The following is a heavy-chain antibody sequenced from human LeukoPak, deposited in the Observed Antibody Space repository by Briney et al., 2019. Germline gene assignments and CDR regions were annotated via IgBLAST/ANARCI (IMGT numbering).Heavy chain of an antibody. CDR1: GGSISSGSYY. Sequence: SETLSLTCTVSGGSISSGSYYWSWIRQPAGKGLEWIGRIYTSGSTNYNPSLKSRVTISVDTSKNQFSLKLSSVTAADTAVYYCARQPGYGSGSYHDYWGQGTLVTVSS. V-gene: IGHV4-61*02. CDR3: ARQPGYGSGSYHDY. CDR2: IYTSGST. J-gene: IGHJ4*02. D-gene: IGHD3-10*01.